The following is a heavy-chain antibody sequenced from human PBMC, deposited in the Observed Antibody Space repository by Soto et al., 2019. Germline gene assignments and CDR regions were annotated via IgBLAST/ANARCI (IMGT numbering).Heavy chain of an antibody. V-gene: IGHV3-23*01. CDR3: VRRAGGAVVWYYEK. D-gene: IGHD2-21*01. Sequence: EVQLLESGGGLVQRGGSLRLSCAASGFIFNNYAMTWVHQAPGKGLEWVARVSGRGGSAYYADSVKGRLTISRDNSNNPLYLQMTTVRGEATAVYYCVRRAGGAVVWYYEKWGRGTLVSVFS. CDR2: VSGRGGSA. J-gene: IGHJ2*01. CDR1: GFIFNNYA.